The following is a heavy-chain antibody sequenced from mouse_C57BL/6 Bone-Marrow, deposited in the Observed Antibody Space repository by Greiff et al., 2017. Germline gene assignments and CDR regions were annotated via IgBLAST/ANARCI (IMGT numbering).Heavy chain of an antibody. CDR3: AKNNGTRGYAMDY. J-gene: IGHJ4*01. V-gene: IGHV2-5*01. D-gene: IGHD4-1*01. CDR2: IWRGGST. Sequence: QVQLQQSGPGLVQPSQSLSITCTVSGFSLTSYGVHWVRQSPGKGLEWLGVIWRGGSTDYNAAFMSRLSITKDNSKSQVFFKMNSLQAEDTAIYYCAKNNGTRGYAMDYWGQGTSVTVSS. CDR1: GFSLTSYG.